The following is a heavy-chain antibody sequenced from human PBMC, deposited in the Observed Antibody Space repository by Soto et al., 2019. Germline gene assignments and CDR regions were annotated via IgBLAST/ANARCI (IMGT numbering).Heavy chain of an antibody. CDR1: RGSINNSY. J-gene: IGHJ4*02. CDR3: VKVAGGGLFDY. D-gene: IGHD2-15*01. CDR2: IHYTGST. Sequence: SETLSLTCTVSRGSINNSYWTWIRQPPGKRLEWIGYIHYTGSTNYNPSLRGRVTMSVDTSKNQFSLKLTSVTAADTAVYHCVKVAGGGLFDYWGPGNLVTVS. V-gene: IGHV4-59*01.